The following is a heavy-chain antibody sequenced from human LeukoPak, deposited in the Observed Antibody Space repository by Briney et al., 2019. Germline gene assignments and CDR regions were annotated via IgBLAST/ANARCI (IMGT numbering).Heavy chain of an antibody. CDR2: IKQDGSEK. CDR3: ARDYVWGSSESDY. D-gene: IGHD7-27*01. Sequence: DPGGSLRLSCAASGFTFSNYWMTWFRQTPGEGLEWVGNIKQDGSEKYYVDSVKGRFTISRDNAKNSLYLQMNSLRVEDTAIYYCARDYVWGSSESDYWGQGTLVTVSS. J-gene: IGHJ4*02. CDR1: GFTFSNYW. V-gene: IGHV3-7*01.